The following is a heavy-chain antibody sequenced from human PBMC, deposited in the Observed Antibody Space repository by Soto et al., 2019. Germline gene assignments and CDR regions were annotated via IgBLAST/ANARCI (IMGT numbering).Heavy chain of an antibody. D-gene: IGHD3-3*01. J-gene: IGHJ6*02. CDR1: GGTFSSYA. CDR2: IIPIFGTA. CDR3: ARGPPAEWSQNYYGMDV. Sequence: QVQLVQSGAEVKKPGSSVKVSCKASGGTFSSYAISWVRQAPGQGLEWMGGIIPIFGTANYAQKFQGRVTITADESTSTAYMELSSLRSEDMAVYYCARGPPAEWSQNYYGMDVWGQGTTVTVSS. V-gene: IGHV1-69*01.